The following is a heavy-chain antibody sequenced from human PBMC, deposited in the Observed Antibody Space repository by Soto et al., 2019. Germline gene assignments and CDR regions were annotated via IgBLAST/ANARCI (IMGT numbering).Heavy chain of an antibody. CDR1: GFSLSTSGVG. V-gene: IGHV2-5*02. J-gene: IGHJ4*02. Sequence: QITLKESGPTLVKPTQTLTLTCTFSGFSLSTSGVGVGWIRQPPGKALEWLALIYWDDDKRYSPSLKSRLTIXXDXSXXQVVLTMTNMDPVDTATYYCAHSSGSGSYYGYFDYWGQGTLVTVSS. CDR3: AHSSGSGSYYGYFDY. D-gene: IGHD3-10*01. CDR2: IYWDDDK.